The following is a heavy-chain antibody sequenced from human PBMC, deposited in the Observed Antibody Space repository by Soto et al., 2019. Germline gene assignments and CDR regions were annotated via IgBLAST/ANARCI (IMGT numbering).Heavy chain of an antibody. D-gene: IGHD1-26*01. V-gene: IGHV1-46*01. CDR2: MKPSGIA. CDR3: ARDLTPVVGATLYYYYYFGMDV. CDR1: GYTFTSYY. Sequence: ASVKVSCKASGYTFTSYYMHWVRQAPGQGLEWMGIMKPSGIANYAQKFQGRVTITADKSTSTAYMELRSLRSDYTVVYYCARDLTPVVGATLYYYYYFGMDVWGQGTTVTVSS. J-gene: IGHJ6*02.